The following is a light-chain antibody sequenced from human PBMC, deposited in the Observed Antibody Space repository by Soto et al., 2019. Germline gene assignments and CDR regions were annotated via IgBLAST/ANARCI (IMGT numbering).Light chain of an antibody. CDR2: RTS. CDR1: QSISTY. CDR3: QQSLTTPLT. V-gene: IGKV1-39*01. J-gene: IGKJ4*01. Sequence: IQLTQSPSSLSASVGDRVTITCRASQSISTYLSWYQQKPGKAPKLLIYRTSNLQSGVPSRFSGGGSGADFTLTISSLQPEDFATYYCQQSLTTPLTFGGGTKVEIK.